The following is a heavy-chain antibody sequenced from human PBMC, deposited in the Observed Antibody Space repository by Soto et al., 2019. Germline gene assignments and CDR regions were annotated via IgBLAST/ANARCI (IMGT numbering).Heavy chain of an antibody. D-gene: IGHD6-6*01. CDR1: GFTFSSYA. V-gene: IGHV3-23*01. J-gene: IGHJ6*02. Sequence: EVQLLESGGGLVQPGGSLRLSCTASGFTFSSYAMSWVRQAPGKGLEWVSGIVGSGGSTYYADSVKGRFTISRDNSKNTLYLQMNSLRAEDTAVYYCAAVPWGSSPPYYYGMDVWGQGTTVTVSS. CDR3: AAVPWGSSPPYYYGMDV. CDR2: IVGSGGST.